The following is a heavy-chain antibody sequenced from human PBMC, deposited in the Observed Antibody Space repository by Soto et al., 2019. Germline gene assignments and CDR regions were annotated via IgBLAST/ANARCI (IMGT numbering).Heavy chain of an antibody. Sequence: QVQLQQWGAGLLKPSETLSLTCAIYGGSFSGDYWSWIRQPPGKGLEWIGEIYLRGSTTSNPSLRSRVTISVDTSKNQFSLRLTSVTAADTAVYYCARGDIGPRLQHWGQGTLVTVSS. J-gene: IGHJ1*01. CDR3: ARGDIGPRLQH. V-gene: IGHV4-34*02. D-gene: IGHD5-12*01. CDR2: IYLRGST. CDR1: GGSFSGDY.